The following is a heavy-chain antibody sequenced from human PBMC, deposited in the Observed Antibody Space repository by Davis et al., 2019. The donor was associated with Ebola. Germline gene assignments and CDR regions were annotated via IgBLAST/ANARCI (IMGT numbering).Heavy chain of an antibody. J-gene: IGHJ6*02. V-gene: IGHV3-74*01. CDR3: ARGSRNMDV. CDR2: INPDGSFT. Sequence: GESLKISCAASGFTFSRYWMHWVRQAPGKGLVLVSRINPDGSFTDYADSVKGRFSISRDNAKDSLYLQMNSLRAEDTAVYYCARGSRNMDVWGQGTTVTVSS. CDR1: GFTFSRYW.